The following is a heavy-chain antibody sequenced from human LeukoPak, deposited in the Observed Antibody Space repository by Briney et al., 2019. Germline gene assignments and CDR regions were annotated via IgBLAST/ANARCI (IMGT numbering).Heavy chain of an antibody. D-gene: IGHD6-13*01. CDR3: ARDLPRIAAVREDYNWFDP. CDR2: IYYSGST. CDR1: GGSISSYY. V-gene: IGHV4-59*01. J-gene: IGHJ5*02. Sequence: SETLPLTCTVSGGSISSYYWSWIRQPPGKGLEWIGYIYYSGSTNYNPSLKSRVTISVDTSKNQFSLKLSSVTADDTAVYYCARDLPRIAAVREDYNWFDPWGQGTLVTVSS.